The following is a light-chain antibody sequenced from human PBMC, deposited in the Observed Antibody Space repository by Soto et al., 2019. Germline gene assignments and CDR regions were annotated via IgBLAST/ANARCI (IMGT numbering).Light chain of an antibody. J-gene: IGKJ1*01. CDR1: QSVNRY. Sequence: EIVLTQSPATLSLSPGERATLSCLASQSVNRYLVWYQQKPGQAPRLLMYDASKRATGIPARFSGSGSGTDFTLTISSLEPEDFAVYYCQQRDIWPWTFGQGTKVDI. CDR2: DAS. V-gene: IGKV3-11*01. CDR3: QQRDIWPWT.